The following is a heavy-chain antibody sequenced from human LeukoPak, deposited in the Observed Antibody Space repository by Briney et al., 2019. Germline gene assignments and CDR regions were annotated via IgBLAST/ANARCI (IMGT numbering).Heavy chain of an antibody. Sequence: GASVKVSCKASGYTFTSYGISWVRQAPGQGLEWMGWISAYNGNTNYAQKLQGRVTMTTDTSTSTAYMELRSLRSDDTAVYYCARVIYSYGLLRAFDIWGQGTMVTVSS. D-gene: IGHD5-18*01. CDR3: ARVIYSYGLLRAFDI. CDR1: GYTFTSYG. V-gene: IGHV1-18*01. J-gene: IGHJ3*02. CDR2: ISAYNGNT.